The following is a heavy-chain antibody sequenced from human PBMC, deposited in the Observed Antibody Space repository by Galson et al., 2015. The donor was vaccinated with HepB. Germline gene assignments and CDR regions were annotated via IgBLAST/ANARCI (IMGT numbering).Heavy chain of an antibody. CDR1: GFTFSSYG. D-gene: IGHD6-13*01. Sequence: SLRLSCAVSGFTFSSYGMSWVRQAPGKGLEWVSAISGSGSSTYYADSVKGRVTISRDNSKNTLYLLVNSLRAEDTAVYYCAKDRSSWYSPFDYWGQGTLVTVSS. V-gene: IGHV3-23*01. CDR2: ISGSGSST. J-gene: IGHJ4*02. CDR3: AKDRSSWYSPFDY.